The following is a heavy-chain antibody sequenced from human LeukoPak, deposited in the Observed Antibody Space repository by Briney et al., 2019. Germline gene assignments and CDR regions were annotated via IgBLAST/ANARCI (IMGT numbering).Heavy chain of an antibody. D-gene: IGHD5-18*01. J-gene: IGHJ4*02. CDR3: ARSKRGYSYGYSMGFDY. Sequence: SETLSLTCAVYGGSFSGYYWSWIRQPPGKGLEWIGEINHSGSTNYIPSLKSRVTISVDTSKNQFSLKLSSVTAADTAVYYCARSKRGYSYGYSMGFDYWGQGTLVTVSS. CDR2: INHSGST. V-gene: IGHV4-34*01. CDR1: GGSFSGYY.